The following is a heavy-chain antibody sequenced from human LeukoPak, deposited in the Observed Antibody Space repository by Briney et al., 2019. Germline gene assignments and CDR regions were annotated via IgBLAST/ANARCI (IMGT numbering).Heavy chain of an antibody. D-gene: IGHD4-23*01. CDR2: IYPGDSDT. CDR1: GYSFTSYW. J-gene: IGHJ6*03. Sequence: GESLKISCKGSGYSFTSYWIGWVRQMPGKGLEWMGIIYPGDSDTRYSPSFQGQVTISADKSISTAYLQWSSLKASDTAMHYCARLCGPDYGGKNYYYYYYMDVWGKGTTVTVSS. CDR3: ARLCGPDYGGKNYYYYYYMDV. V-gene: IGHV5-51*01.